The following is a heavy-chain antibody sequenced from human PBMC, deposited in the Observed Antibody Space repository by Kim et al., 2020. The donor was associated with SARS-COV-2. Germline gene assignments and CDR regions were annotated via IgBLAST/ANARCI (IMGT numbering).Heavy chain of an antibody. V-gene: IGHV3-15*01. CDR1: GFTFSNAW. CDR3: TTAYREPYYYGMDF. Sequence: GGSLRLSCAASGFTFSNAWMSWVRQAPGKGLEWVGRIKSKTDGWTTDYAAPVKGRFTISRDDSKNTLYLQMNSLKTEDTAVYYCTTAYREPYYYGMDFWGQGTTVTVSS. J-gene: IGHJ6*02. CDR2: IKSKTDGWTT. D-gene: IGHD1-1*01.